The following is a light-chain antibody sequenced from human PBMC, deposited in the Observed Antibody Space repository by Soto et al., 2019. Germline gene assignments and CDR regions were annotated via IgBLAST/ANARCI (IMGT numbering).Light chain of an antibody. Sequence: EIVLTKSPVTLYLSQGERATLSCRASQSVSSSYLAWYQQKPGQAPRLLIYGASSRATGIPDRFSGSGSGTDFTLTISRLEPEDFAVYYCQQYGSSPLTFGGGTKVDIK. J-gene: IGKJ4*01. V-gene: IGKV3-20*01. CDR1: QSVSSSY. CDR2: GAS. CDR3: QQYGSSPLT.